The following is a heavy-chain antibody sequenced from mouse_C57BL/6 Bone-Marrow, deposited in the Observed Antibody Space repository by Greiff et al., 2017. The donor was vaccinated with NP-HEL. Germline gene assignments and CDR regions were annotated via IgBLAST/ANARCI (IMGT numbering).Heavy chain of an antibody. Sequence: EVQLQESGPGLVKPSQSLSLTCSVTGYSITSGYYWNWIRQFPGNKLEWMGYISYDGSNNYNPSLKNRISITRDTSKNQFFLKLNSVTTEDTATYYCAREIYYGKKGFDYWGQGTTLTVSS. V-gene: IGHV3-6*01. CDR3: AREIYYGKKGFDY. CDR1: GYSITSGYY. D-gene: IGHD2-1*01. CDR2: ISYDGSN. J-gene: IGHJ2*01.